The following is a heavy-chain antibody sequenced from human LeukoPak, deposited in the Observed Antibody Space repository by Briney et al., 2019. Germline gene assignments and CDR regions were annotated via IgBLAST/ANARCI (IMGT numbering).Heavy chain of an antibody. J-gene: IGHJ4*02. CDR3: ARGQWEVRGVIITNLDY. V-gene: IGHV4-34*01. CDR2: IKHTGST. D-gene: IGHD3-10*01. Sequence: PSETLSLTCAVYGGSFSGYYWTWIHQAPGEGLEWIAEIKHTGSTNYNPSLKSRVTISIDTSKNQFFLNLTSVTAADTAVYYCARGQWEVRGVIITNLDYWGQGALVTVSS. CDR1: GGSFSGYY.